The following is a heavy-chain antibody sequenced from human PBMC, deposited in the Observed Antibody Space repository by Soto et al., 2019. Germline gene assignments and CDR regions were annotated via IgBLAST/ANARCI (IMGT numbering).Heavy chain of an antibody. CDR3: ARVTFTMVRYNWFDP. Sequence: PSETLSLTCTVSGRSISSYYWSWIRQPPWKGLEWIGYIYYSGSTNYNPSLKSRVTISVDTSKNQFSLKLSSVTAADTAVYYCARVTFTMVRYNWFDPWGQGTLVTVSS. CDR1: GRSISSYY. V-gene: IGHV4-59*01. CDR2: IYYSGST. D-gene: IGHD3-10*01. J-gene: IGHJ5*02.